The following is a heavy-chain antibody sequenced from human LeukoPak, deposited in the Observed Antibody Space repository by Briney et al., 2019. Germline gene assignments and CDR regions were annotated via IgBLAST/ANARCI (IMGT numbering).Heavy chain of an antibody. V-gene: IGHV4-59*08. J-gene: IGHJ4*02. CDR2: IYYSGST. Sequence: SGTLSLTCTVSGGSISSYYWSWVREPPGKGREWVGYIYYSGSTNYTPSLQSPVTISVATSKIQFSLKLSSVTAADTAVYYCARDYDILTGSDYWGQGTLVTVSS. D-gene: IGHD3-9*01. CDR1: GGSISSYY. CDR3: ARDYDILTGSDY.